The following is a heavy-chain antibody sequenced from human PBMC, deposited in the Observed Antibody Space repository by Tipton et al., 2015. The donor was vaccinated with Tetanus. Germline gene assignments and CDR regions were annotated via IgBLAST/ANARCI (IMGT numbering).Heavy chain of an antibody. D-gene: IGHD2-2*01. J-gene: IGHJ2*01. CDR3: ASTIESAAANWYFDL. CDR2: IYYSGST. V-gene: IGHV4-31*03. CDR1: GGSISSGGYY. Sequence: LRLSCTVSGGSISSGGYYWSWIRQHPGKGLEWIGYIYYSGSTYYNPSLKSRVTISVDTSKNQFSLKLSSVTAADTAVYYCASTIESAAANWYFDLWGRGTLVTVSS.